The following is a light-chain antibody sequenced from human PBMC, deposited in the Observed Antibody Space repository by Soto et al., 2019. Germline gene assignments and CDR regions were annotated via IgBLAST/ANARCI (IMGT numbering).Light chain of an antibody. CDR2: DAT. Sequence: EVVLTQSPATLSLSPGERATLSCRASQNVSIYLAWYQQKPGQVPRLLIYDATNRAAGIPPRFSGSGSGTDFTLTISGLEPEDFAVYYCQQRYSWPPLTFGGGTKVEIK. J-gene: IGKJ4*01. CDR3: QQRYSWPPLT. CDR1: QNVSIY. V-gene: IGKV3-11*01.